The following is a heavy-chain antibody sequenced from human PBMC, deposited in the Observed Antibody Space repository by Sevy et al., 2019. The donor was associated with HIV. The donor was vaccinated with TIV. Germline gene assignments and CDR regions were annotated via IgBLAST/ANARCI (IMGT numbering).Heavy chain of an antibody. D-gene: IGHD2-2*01. CDR3: ARRGLPPVPLTIGFDY. J-gene: IGHJ4*02. CDR2: IYHSGST. CDR1: GYSISSGYY. V-gene: IGHV4-38-2*01. Sequence: SETLSLTCAVSGYSISSGYYWGWIRQPPGKGLEWIGSIYHSGSTYYNPSLRNRVTISVDTSKNQFSLKLGSVTAADTAVYYCARRGLPPVPLTIGFDYWGQGTLVTVSS.